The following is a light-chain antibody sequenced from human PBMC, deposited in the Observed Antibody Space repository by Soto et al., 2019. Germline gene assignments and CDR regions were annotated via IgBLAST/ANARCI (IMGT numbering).Light chain of an antibody. CDR1: QSVSSY. J-gene: IGKJ2*01. Sequence: EIVLTQSPATLSLSPGERATLSCRASQSVSSYLAWYQQKPGQAPRHLIYDASNRATGIPARFSGSGSGTACTLTISRLEPEDFAVYYCQQRSNWPPAFGQGTKLEIK. CDR2: DAS. CDR3: QQRSNWPPA. V-gene: IGKV3-11*01.